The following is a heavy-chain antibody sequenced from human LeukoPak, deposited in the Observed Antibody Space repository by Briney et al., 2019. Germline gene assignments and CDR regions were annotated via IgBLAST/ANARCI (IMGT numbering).Heavy chain of an antibody. CDR3: ARGARGSYSY. Sequence: SETLSLTCTVSGGSISSYYWSWIRQPPGKGLEWIGYIYYSGSTNYNPSLKNRVTISVDTSKNQFSLKLSSVTAADTAVYYCARGARGSYSYWGQGTLVTVSS. CDR2: IYYSGST. J-gene: IGHJ4*02. CDR1: GGSISSYY. D-gene: IGHD1-26*01. V-gene: IGHV4-59*08.